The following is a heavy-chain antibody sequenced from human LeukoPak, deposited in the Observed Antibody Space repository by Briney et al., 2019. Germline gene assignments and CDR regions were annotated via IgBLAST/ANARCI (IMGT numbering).Heavy chain of an antibody. CDR2: IRSKAYGGTT. Sequence: GGSLRLSCTTSGFTFGDYGMSWVRQAPGKGLEWVGFIRSKAYGGTTENAACVKGRFTISRDDSKSIAYLQMNSLKTEDTAVYYCTGSFGELTFFDYWGLGTLVTVSS. CDR3: TGSFGELTFFDY. J-gene: IGHJ4*02. D-gene: IGHD3-10*01. V-gene: IGHV3-49*04. CDR1: GFTFGDYG.